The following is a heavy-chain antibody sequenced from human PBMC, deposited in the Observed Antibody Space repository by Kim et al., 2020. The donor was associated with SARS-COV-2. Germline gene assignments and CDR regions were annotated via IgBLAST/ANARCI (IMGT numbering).Heavy chain of an antibody. J-gene: IGHJ4*02. CDR3: ATGQQYMLSHNFVY. D-gene: IGHD2-8*01. V-gene: IGHV3-48*02. Sequence: GGSLRLSCAASGFTLSPYSMNWVRQAPGKGLEWVSFISSTSDTIYYADSVKGRFTMSRDNAKNSLFLQMNSLRDEDTAVYYCATGQQYMLSHNFVYWGQG. CDR2: ISSTSDTI. CDR1: GFTLSPYS.